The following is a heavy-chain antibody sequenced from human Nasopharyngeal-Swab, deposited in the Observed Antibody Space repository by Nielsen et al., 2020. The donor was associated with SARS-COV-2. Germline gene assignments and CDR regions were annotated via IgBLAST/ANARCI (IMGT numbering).Heavy chain of an antibody. CDR3: ARDPLYCSSTSCYRDYYYGMDV. CDR2: IIPIFGTA. J-gene: IGHJ6*02. D-gene: IGHD2-2*01. Sequence: SVKVSCKASGGTFSSYAISWVRQAPGQGLEWMGGIIPIFGTANYAQKFQGRVTITADKSTSTAYMELSSLRSEDTAVYYCARDPLYCSSTSCYRDYYYGMDVWGQGTTVTVSS. CDR1: GGTFSSYA. V-gene: IGHV1-69*06.